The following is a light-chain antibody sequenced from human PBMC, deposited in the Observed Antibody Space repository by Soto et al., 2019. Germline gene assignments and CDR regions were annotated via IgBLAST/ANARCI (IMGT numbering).Light chain of an antibody. Sequence: QSVLTQPASVSGSPGQSITISCTGTSSDVGGYNYVSWYQQHPGKAPKLMIYEVSNRPSGVSNRFSGSKSGNTASLTISVLQAEDEADYYGSSYTSISTGVFGGGTQVTVL. J-gene: IGLJ2*01. CDR3: SSYTSISTGV. CDR2: EVS. CDR1: SSDVGGYNY. V-gene: IGLV2-14*01.